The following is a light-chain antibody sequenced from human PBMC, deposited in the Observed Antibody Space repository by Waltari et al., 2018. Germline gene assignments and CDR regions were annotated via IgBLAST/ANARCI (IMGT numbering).Light chain of an antibody. Sequence: DIQLTQSPSTLSASVGATVTLTCRASQSIDSWLAWYQQKPGKAPNILIQKASTLEAGVSSRFSGSGYGTEFTLTISSLQSDDSATYYCQQYRSYKSFGQGTKVEIK. CDR2: KAS. J-gene: IGKJ1*01. V-gene: IGKV1-5*03. CDR3: QQYRSYKS. CDR1: QSIDSW.